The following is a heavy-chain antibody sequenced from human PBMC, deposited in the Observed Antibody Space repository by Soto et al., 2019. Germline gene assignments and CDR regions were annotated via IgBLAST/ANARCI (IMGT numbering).Heavy chain of an antibody. D-gene: IGHD3-16*01. V-gene: IGHV4-39*02. CDR3: TSGRFASFDS. CDR1: GGSIRTFSSF. J-gene: IGHJ4*02. CDR2: IYHNGAT. Sequence: SETLSLTCSVSGGSIRTFSSFWGWVRQPPGKGLEWIMTIYHNGATYYNPALQSRVAMSVDPSRTHFSLNLKSVTAADTAMYYCTSGRFASFDSWGQGTPVTVSS.